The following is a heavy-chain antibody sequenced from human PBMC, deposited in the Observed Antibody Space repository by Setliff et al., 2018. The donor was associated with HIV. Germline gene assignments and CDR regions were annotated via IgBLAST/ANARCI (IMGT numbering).Heavy chain of an antibody. Sequence: SETLSLTCNVSGGSIGSYHWAWIRQSPGKGLEYIGNIRHSGYTNYNPSLKSRLNMSVDTSNYQISLKLTAVTAADTAVYYCARETYYYDSIGYWRSDAFDVWGQGTMVTVSS. CDR3: ARETYYYDSIGYWRSDAFDV. V-gene: IGHV4-59*01. D-gene: IGHD3-22*01. CDR1: GGSIGSYH. J-gene: IGHJ3*01. CDR2: IRHSGYT.